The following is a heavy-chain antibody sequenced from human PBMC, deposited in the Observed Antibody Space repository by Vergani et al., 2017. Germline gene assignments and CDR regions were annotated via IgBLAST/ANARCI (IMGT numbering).Heavy chain of an antibody. CDR1: GGSISSYY. V-gene: IGHV4-59*01. Sequence: QVQLQESGPGLVKPSETLSLTCTVSGGSISSYYWSWIRQPPGKGLEWIGYIYYSGSTNYNPSLKSRVPISVDTSKNQFSLKLSSVTAADTAVYYCARDSRVATRGGLADYWGQGTLVTVSS. CDR3: ARDSRVATRGGLADY. J-gene: IGHJ4*02. D-gene: IGHD5-12*01. CDR2: IYYSGST.